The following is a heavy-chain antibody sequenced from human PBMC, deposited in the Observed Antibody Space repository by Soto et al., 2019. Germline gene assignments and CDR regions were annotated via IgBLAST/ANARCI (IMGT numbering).Heavy chain of an antibody. Sequence: GASVKVSCKASGYTFANYGIPWVRQAPGQRLEWMGWINAGNGGTKYSENFQGRVTITRDTSANTVYLGLSSLSSEVTASYYCARTGHSGSYDFWG. J-gene: IGHJ5*01. D-gene: IGHD1-26*01. V-gene: IGHV1-3*01. CDR1: GYTFANYG. CDR2: INAGNGGT. CDR3: ARTGHSGSYDF.